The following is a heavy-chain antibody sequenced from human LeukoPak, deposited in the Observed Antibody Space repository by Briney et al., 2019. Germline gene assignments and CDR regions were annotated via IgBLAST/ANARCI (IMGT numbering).Heavy chain of an antibody. D-gene: IGHD6-13*01. V-gene: IGHV3-23*01. CDR1: GFTFSSYA. J-gene: IGHJ4*02. CDR3: AKVDRARIAAAGTLRD. CDR2: ISGSGGST. Sequence: PGGSLRLSCAASGFTFSSYAMSWVRQAPGKGLEWVSAISGSGGSTYYADSVKGRFTISRDNSKNTLYLQMNSLRAEDTAVYYCAKVDRARIAAAGTLRDWGQGTLVTVSS.